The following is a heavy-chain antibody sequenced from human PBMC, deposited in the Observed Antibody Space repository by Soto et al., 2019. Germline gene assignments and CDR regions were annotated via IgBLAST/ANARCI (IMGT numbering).Heavy chain of an antibody. V-gene: IGHV1-69*01. J-gene: IGHJ5*02. CDR2: VITMFNTA. CDR1: GGSDVFNNYP. CDR3: ARHYPTAVSGAGWFDT. D-gene: IGHD6-19*01. Sequence: QVQLVQSGAEIKKPASSVKVSCKASGGSDVFNNYPVSWVRQAPGQGREWMGAVITMFNTADYAQRFLDRVTITADGFTRTVYMQPTSPTSDDTAVYYWARHYPTAVSGAGWFDTWGQGTGVTVSS.